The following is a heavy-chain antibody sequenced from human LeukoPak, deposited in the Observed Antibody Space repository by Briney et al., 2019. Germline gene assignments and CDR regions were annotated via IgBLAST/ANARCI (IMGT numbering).Heavy chain of an antibody. V-gene: IGHV4-61*08. CDR3: ARGFDSKSTYFDY. CDR2: IYYSGTT. D-gene: IGHD5-12*01. CDR1: GGSISSGGYY. Sequence: SETLSLTCTVSGGSISSGGYYWSWIRQHPGKGLEWIGYIYYSGTTNYNPSLRSRVTISVDTSKNQFSLRLTSVTAADTAVYYCARGFDSKSTYFDYWGQGTLVTVSS. J-gene: IGHJ4*02.